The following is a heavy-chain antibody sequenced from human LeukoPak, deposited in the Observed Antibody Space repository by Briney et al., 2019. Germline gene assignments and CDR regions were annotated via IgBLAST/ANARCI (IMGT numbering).Heavy chain of an antibody. J-gene: IGHJ4*02. CDR2: ISSSSSYI. CDR1: GFTFSNNW. CDR3: ARGAGPGY. Sequence: PGGSLRLSCAASGFTFSNNWMHWVRQAPGKGLEWVSSISSSSSYIYYADSVKGRFTISRDNAKNSLYLQMNSLRAEDTAVYYCARGAGPGYWGQGTLVTVSS. V-gene: IGHV3-21*01. D-gene: IGHD6-13*01.